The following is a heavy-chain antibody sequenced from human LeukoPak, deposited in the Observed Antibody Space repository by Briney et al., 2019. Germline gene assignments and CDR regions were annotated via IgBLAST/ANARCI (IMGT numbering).Heavy chain of an antibody. CDR3: ARGLYTAMVNFDY. Sequence: PGGSLRLSCAASGFTFSSYWMHWVRQAPGKGLVWVSRINSDGSSTSYADSVKGRFTISRDNAKNTLYLQMNSLRAEDTAVYYRARGLYTAMVNFDYWGQGTLVTVSS. CDR1: GFTFSSYW. D-gene: IGHD5-18*01. V-gene: IGHV3-74*01. CDR2: INSDGSST. J-gene: IGHJ4*02.